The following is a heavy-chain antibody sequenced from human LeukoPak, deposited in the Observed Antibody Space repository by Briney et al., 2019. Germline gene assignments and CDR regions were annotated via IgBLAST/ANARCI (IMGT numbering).Heavy chain of an antibody. D-gene: IGHD2-2*01. CDR3: ASTERCSTTCPLDY. Sequence: PSETLSLTCAVYGGSFRGYYWSWIRQPPGKGLEWIGEINHSGSTNYNPSLKSRVTISLDTSMKKFSLKLNSMTAADTAVYYCASTERCSTTCPLDYWGQGTLVTVSS. CDR2: INHSGST. CDR1: GGSFRGYY. V-gene: IGHV4-34*01. J-gene: IGHJ4*02.